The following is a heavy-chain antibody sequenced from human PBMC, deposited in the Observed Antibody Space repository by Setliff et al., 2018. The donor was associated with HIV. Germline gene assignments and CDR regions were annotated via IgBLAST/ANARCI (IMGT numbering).Heavy chain of an antibody. V-gene: IGHV4-38-2*02. D-gene: IGHD3-22*01. Sequence: NPSETLSLTCTVSGYSISSGYYWGWIRQPPGKGLEWIGSIYHSGSTYYNPSLKSRVTISVDTSKNQFSLKLSSVTAADTAVYYCAGSGGYYDSSGKMRDYWGQGTLVTVSS. J-gene: IGHJ4*02. CDR1: GYSISSGYY. CDR2: IYHSGST. CDR3: AGSGGYYDSSGKMRDY.